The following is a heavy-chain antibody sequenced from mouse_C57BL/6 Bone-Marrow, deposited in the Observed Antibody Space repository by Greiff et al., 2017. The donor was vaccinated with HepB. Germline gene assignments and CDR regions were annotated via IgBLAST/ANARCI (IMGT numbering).Heavy chain of an antibody. Sequence: EVQVVESGGGLVQPGGSMKLSCAASGFTFSDAWMDWVRQSPEKGLEWVAEIRNKANNPATYYAESVKGRFTISREDSKSSVYLQMNSLRSEDTGIYYCTPNFAGVAYWGQGTLVTVSA. CDR3: TPNFAGVAY. D-gene: IGHD4-1*02. V-gene: IGHV6-6*01. J-gene: IGHJ3*01. CDR1: GFTFSDAW. CDR2: IRNKANNPAT.